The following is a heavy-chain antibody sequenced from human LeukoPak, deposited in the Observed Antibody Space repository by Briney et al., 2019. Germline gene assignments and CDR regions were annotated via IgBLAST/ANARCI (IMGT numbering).Heavy chain of an antibody. CDR3: ARGPMVGATNSLLY. CDR1: GGSISSSSYY. D-gene: IGHD1-26*01. J-gene: IGHJ4*02. V-gene: IGHV4-39*07. Sequence: SETLSLTCTVSGGSISSSSYYWGWIRQPPGKGLEWIGSIYYSGNTYYNPSLKSRVTISVDTSKNQFSLKLSSVTAADTAVYYCARGPMVGATNSLLYWGQGTLVTVSS. CDR2: IYYSGNT.